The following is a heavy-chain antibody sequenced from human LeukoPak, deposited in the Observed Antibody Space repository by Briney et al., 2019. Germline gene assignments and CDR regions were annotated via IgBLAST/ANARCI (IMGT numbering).Heavy chain of an antibody. V-gene: IGHV3-30*03. J-gene: IGHJ6*02. D-gene: IGHD6-19*01. CDR1: EFTFSSYG. CDR3: AREAGYGMDV. Sequence: AGGSLRLSCAASEFTFSSYGMHWVRQAPGQGLEWVAVMSYDGSSKYYVDSVKGRFTIFRDNSKSTLYLQMNSLRAGDTAVYYCAREAGYGMDVWGQGTTVTVSS. CDR2: MSYDGSSK.